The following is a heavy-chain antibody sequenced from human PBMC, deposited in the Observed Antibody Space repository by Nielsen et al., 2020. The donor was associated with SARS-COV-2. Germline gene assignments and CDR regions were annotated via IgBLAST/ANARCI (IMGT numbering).Heavy chain of an antibody. V-gene: IGHV1-24*01. J-gene: IGHJ5*02. CDR2: FDPEDGET. D-gene: IGHD2-2*01. CDR1: GYTLTELS. CDR3: ARDDGYCSSTSCYLGWFDP. Sequence: ASVKVSCKVSGYTLTELSMHWVRQAPGKGLEWMGGFDPEDGETIYAQKFQGRVTMTEDTSTDTAYMELSSLRSEDTAVYYCARDDGYCSSTSCYLGWFDPWGQGTLVTVSS.